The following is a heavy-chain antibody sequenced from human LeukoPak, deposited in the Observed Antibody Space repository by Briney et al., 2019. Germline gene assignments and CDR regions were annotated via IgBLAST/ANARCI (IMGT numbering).Heavy chain of an antibody. CDR3: ARGRRYSGYDAFGY. V-gene: IGHV1-2*02. CDR1: GYTFTGYF. Sequence: ASVKVSCKASGYTFTGYFMHWVRQAPGQGLEWMGWINPNSGGTNYAQKFQGRVTMTRNTSISTAYMDLSSLRSEDTAVYYCARGRRYSGYDAFGYWGQGTLVTVPS. D-gene: IGHD5-12*01. J-gene: IGHJ4*02. CDR2: INPNSGGT.